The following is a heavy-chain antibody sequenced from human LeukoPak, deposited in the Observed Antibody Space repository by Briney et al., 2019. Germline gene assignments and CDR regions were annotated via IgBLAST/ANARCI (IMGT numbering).Heavy chain of an antibody. Sequence: KPSETLSLTCTVSGGSISSSSYYWSWIRQPPGKGLEWNGYIYYSGSTNYNLSLKSQVTISVDTSKNQFSLKLSSVTAADTAVYYCARASGLTYYFDYWGQGTLVTVSS. V-gene: IGHV4-61*01. J-gene: IGHJ4*02. CDR2: IYYSGST. CDR3: ARASGLTYYFDY. D-gene: IGHD2/OR15-2a*01. CDR1: GGSISSSSYY.